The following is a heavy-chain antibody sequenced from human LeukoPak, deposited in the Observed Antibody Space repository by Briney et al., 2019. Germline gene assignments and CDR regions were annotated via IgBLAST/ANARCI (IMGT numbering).Heavy chain of an antibody. V-gene: IGHV4-59*13. CDR3: ARRRWLWNRAFDI. J-gene: IGHJ3*02. CDR1: GGSISSYY. Sequence: PSETLSLTCTVSGGSISSYYWNWIRQPPGKGLEWIGYIHYSGNTNYNASLKSRATISVDTSKHQFSLKLSSVTADDTAVYYCARRRWLWNRAFDIWGQGTMVTVSS. CDR2: IHYSGNT. D-gene: IGHD5-24*01.